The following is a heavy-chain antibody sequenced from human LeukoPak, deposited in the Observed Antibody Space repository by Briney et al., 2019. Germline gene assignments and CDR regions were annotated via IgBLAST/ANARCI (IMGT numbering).Heavy chain of an antibody. CDR2: ISSSSSTI. CDR3: ARGCSSTSCYTGMDWFDP. CDR1: GFTFSSYS. D-gene: IGHD2-2*02. J-gene: IGHJ5*02. Sequence: GGSLRLSCAASGFTFSSYSMNWVRQAPGKGLEWVSYISSSSSTIYYADSVKGRFTISRDNAKNPLYLQMNSLRAEDTAVYYCARGCSSTSCYTGMDWFDPWGQGTLVTVSS. V-gene: IGHV3-48*04.